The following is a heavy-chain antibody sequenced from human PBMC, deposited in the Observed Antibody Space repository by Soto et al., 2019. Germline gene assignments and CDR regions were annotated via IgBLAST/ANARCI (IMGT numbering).Heavy chain of an antibody. V-gene: IGHV4-59*08. CDR3: ARLDTAMVFDY. D-gene: IGHD5-18*01. CDR1: GGSISSYY. J-gene: IGHJ4*02. CDR2: IYYSGST. Sequence: TSETLSLTCTVSGGSISSYYWSWIRQPPGKGLEWIGYIYYSGSTNNNPSLKSRVTISVDTSKNQFSLKLSSVTAADTAVYYCARLDTAMVFDYWGQGTLVTVSS.